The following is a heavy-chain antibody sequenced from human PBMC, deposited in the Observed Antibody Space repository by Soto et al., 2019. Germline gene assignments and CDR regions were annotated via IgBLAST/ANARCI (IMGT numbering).Heavy chain of an antibody. CDR2: IYYSGST. D-gene: IGHD4-17*01. Sequence: QLQLQESGPGLVKPSETLSLTCTVSGGSISRSSYYWGWIRQPPGKGLEWIGSIYYSGSTYYNPSLKSAVTISVATSKTQFSLKLSSVAAADTAVYYCARHDYGGFGLWGQGTLVTVSS. CDR3: ARHDYGGFGL. J-gene: IGHJ4*02. V-gene: IGHV4-39*01. CDR1: GGSISRSSYY.